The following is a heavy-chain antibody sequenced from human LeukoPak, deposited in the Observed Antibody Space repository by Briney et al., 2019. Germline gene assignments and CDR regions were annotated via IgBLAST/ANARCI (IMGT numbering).Heavy chain of an antibody. V-gene: IGHV4-59*01. D-gene: IGHD1-7*01. J-gene: IGHJ6*02. Sequence: PSETLSLTCTVSGDSISTYYWSWIRQPPGKGLEWLGYIYYSGSTNYNPSLKSRVTISVDTSKNQFSLKLSSVTAADTAVYYCARDNWNYGSSMDVWGQGTTVTVSS. CDR1: GDSISTYY. CDR3: ARDNWNYGSSMDV. CDR2: IYYSGST.